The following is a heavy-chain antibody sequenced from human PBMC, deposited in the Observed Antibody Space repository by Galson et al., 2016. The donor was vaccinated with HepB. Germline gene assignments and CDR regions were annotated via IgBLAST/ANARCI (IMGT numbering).Heavy chain of an antibody. CDR3: AKDPRWLQQGFKYYFDF. Sequence: SLRLSCAASGFTFRRYGMHWVRQAPGKGLEWVAVISDDGGIKHYGDSVKGRFTISRDNSKNTLYLQMNSLRPEDTAVYYCAKDPRWLQQGFKYYFDFWGQGTLATVSS. D-gene: IGHD5-24*01. V-gene: IGHV3-30*18. CDR1: GFTFRRYG. CDR2: ISDDGGIK. J-gene: IGHJ4*02.